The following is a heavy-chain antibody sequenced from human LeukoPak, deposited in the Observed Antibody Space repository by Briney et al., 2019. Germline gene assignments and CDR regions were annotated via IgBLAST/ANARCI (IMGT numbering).Heavy chain of an antibody. CDR2: INHSGST. CDR1: GFTFSSYA. Sequence: GSLRLSCAASGFTFSSYAMSWIRQPPGKGLEWIGEINHSGSTNYNPSLKSRVTISVDTSKDQFSLKLSSVTAADTAVYYCARGYSGSYGRFDYWGQGTLVTVSS. J-gene: IGHJ4*02. V-gene: IGHV4-34*01. D-gene: IGHD1-26*01. CDR3: ARGYSGSYGRFDY.